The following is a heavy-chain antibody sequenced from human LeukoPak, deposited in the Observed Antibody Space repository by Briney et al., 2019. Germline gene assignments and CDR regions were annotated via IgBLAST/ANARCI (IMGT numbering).Heavy chain of an antibody. J-gene: IGHJ4*02. V-gene: IGHV3-15*01. CDR3: TADDGRIQLWL. CDR2: IKSKTDGGTT. CDR1: GFTVSSNY. D-gene: IGHD5-18*01. Sequence: GGSLRLSCAAFGFTVSSNYMSWVRQAPGKGLEWVGRIKSKTDGGTTDYAAPVKGRFTISRDDSKNTLYLQMNSLKTEDTAVYYCTADDGRIQLWLWGQGTLVTVSS.